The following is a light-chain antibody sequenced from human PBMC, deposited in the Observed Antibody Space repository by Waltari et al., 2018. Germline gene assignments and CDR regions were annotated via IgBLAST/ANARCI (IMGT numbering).Light chain of an antibody. CDR3: CSYGGLGTYV. Sequence: QSGLPQPAPASGSPGQSITITCTGTSSDVGNYNLVSWYHQRPVKAPKLLSYEITNRAAGTSRRFSASKCGNTASLSISGLQAQEEEADYYCCSYGGLGTYVFGTGTKVTVL. CDR2: EIT. CDR1: SSDVGNYNL. V-gene: IGLV2-23*02. J-gene: IGLJ1*01.